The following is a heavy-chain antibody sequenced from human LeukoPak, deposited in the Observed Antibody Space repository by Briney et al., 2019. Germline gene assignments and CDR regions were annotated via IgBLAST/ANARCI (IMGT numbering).Heavy chain of an antibody. CDR3: ASSLGYHPPAFDI. D-gene: IGHD5-18*01. J-gene: IGHJ3*02. Sequence: GGSPRLSCAASGFTFSSYAMHWVRQAPGKGLEWVAVISYDGSNKYYADSVKGRFTISRDNSKNTLYLQMNSLRAEDTAVYYCASSLGYHPPAFDIWGQGTMVTVSS. CDR1: GFTFSSYA. V-gene: IGHV3-30-3*01. CDR2: ISYDGSNK.